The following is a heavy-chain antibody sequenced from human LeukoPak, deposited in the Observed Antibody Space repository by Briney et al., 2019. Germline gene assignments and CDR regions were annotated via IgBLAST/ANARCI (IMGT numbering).Heavy chain of an antibody. Sequence: GGSLRLSCAASGFTFNIYGMHWVRLTPGKGLEWVAVISYDGRDKYYADSVKGRFTISRDNSNNALHLQMNSVRAGDTAVYYCVRDRYYNSRGYSCFDSWGQGTLVTVSS. CDR3: VRDRYYNSRGYSCFDS. D-gene: IGHD3-22*01. J-gene: IGHJ4*02. CDR2: ISYDGRDK. V-gene: IGHV3-30*04. CDR1: GFTFNIYG.